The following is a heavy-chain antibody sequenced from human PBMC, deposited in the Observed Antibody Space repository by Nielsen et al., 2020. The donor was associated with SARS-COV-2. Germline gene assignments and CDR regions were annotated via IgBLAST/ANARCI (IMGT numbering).Heavy chain of an antibody. J-gene: IGHJ6*02. V-gene: IGHV3-23*01. CDR2: ISGSGGST. Sequence: GESLKISCAASGFTFSSYAMSWVRQAPGKGLEWVSAISGSGGSTYYADSVKGRFTISIDNSKNTLYLQMNSLRAEDTAVYYCARDEGMDVWGQGTTVTVSS. CDR1: GFTFSSYA. CDR3: ARDEGMDV.